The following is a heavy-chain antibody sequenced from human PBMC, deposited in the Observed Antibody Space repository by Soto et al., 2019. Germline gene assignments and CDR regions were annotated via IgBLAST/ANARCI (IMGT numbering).Heavy chain of an antibody. V-gene: IGHV1-18*01. J-gene: IGHJ5*02. CDR1: GYTFTSYG. Sequence: QVQLVQSGAEVKKPGASVKVSCKASGYTFTSYGISWVRQSPGQGLEGMGWISAYNGNTNKAQKFQGRVAVTTDTSTSTAYMELMNLRSDDTAVYYCARTSGYSSTDNWFDPWGQGTLVTVSS. D-gene: IGHD6-13*01. CDR2: ISAYNGNT. CDR3: ARTSGYSSTDNWFDP.